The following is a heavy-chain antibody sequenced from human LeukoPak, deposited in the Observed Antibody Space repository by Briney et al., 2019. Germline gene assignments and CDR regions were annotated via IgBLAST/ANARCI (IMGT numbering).Heavy chain of an antibody. D-gene: IGHD3-22*01. CDR1: GYTFTSYG. V-gene: IGHV1-3*01. CDR3: ARETYHYDSSGYQSNAFDI. CDR2: INAGNGNT. Sequence: GASVKVSCKASGYTFTSYGISWVRQAPGQRLEWMGWINAGNGNTKYSQKFQGRVTITRDTSASTAYMELSSLRSEDTAVYYCARETYHYDSSGYQSNAFDIWGQGTMVTVSS. J-gene: IGHJ3*02.